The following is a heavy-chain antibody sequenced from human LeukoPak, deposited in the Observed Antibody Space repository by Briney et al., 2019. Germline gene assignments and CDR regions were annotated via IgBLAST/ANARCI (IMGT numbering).Heavy chain of an antibody. Sequence: PGGSLRLSCAASGFTFSSYWMSWVRQAPGKGLEWVANIKQDGSEKYYVDSVKGRFTISRDNAKNSLYLQMNSLRAEDTAVYYCASQGVRGVIISTYYFDYWGQGTLVTVSS. V-gene: IGHV3-7*01. CDR3: ASQGVRGVIISTYYFDY. J-gene: IGHJ4*02. CDR1: GFTFSSYW. CDR2: IKQDGSEK. D-gene: IGHD3-10*01.